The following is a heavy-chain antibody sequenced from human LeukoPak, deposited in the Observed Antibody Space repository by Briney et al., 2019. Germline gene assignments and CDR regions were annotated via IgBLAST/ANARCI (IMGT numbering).Heavy chain of an antibody. D-gene: IGHD3-10*01. CDR3: ARDSLDGSGTYYNDSPDY. V-gene: IGHV1-18*01. CDR2: ISAYNGNT. J-gene: IGHJ4*02. Sequence: ASVKVSCKASGYTFSSYGISWVRQAPGQGLEWMGWISAYNGNTNYRQKLQGRVTMTTDTSTSTAYMDLRSLRSDDTAIYYCARDSLDGSGTYYNDSPDYWGQGTLVTVSS. CDR1: GYTFSSYG.